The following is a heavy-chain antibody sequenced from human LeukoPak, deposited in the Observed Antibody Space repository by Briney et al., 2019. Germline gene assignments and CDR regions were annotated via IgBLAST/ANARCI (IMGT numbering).Heavy chain of an antibody. CDR2: ISSSSSYI. CDR3: ARDAYYDSSGYYYYYGMDV. V-gene: IGHV3-21*01. D-gene: IGHD3-22*01. J-gene: IGHJ6*02. Sequence: GGSLRLSCAASGFTFSSYSMNWVRQTPGKGLEWVSSISSSSSYIYYADSVKGRFTISRDNAKNSLYLQMNSLRAEDTAVYYCARDAYYDSSGYYYYYGMDVWGQGTTVTVSS. CDR1: GFTFSSYS.